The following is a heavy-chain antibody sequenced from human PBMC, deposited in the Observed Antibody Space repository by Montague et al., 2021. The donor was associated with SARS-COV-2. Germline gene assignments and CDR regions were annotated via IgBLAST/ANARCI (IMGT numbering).Heavy chain of an antibody. J-gene: IGHJ4*02. Sequence: SETLSLTCTVSGGSIRSNDCCWIWQSPWKGLEWNCYIYYDYSTNYNPSLKSRITMSVYSSKNQFSLRLSSVTAADTAVYYCARYGSYFDHWGQGTLVTVSS. CDR1: GGSIRSND. V-gene: IGHV4-59*03. CDR3: ARYGSYFDH. CDR2: IYYDYST. D-gene: IGHD1-26*01.